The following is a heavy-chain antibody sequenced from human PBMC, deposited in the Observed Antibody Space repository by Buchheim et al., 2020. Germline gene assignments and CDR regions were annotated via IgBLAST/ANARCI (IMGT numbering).Heavy chain of an antibody. CDR3: AKDGTLAAATPSRFDH. V-gene: IGHV3-23*01. CDR2: ISGSGGST. Sequence: EVQLLESGGGLVQPGGSLRLSCAASGFTFSSYAMSWVRQAPGKGLEWVSAISGSGGSTYYAESVKGRFTISRDNSKNTLHLQMSSLRGDDTAVYYCAKDGTLAAATPSRFDHWGQGTL. J-gene: IGHJ4*02. D-gene: IGHD1-26*01. CDR1: GFTFSSYA.